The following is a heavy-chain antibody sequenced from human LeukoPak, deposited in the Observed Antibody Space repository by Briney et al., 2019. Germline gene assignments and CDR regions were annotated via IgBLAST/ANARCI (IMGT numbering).Heavy chain of an antibody. V-gene: IGHV4-34*01. Sequence: SETLSLTCAVYGGSFSGYYWSWIRQPPGKGLEWIGEINHSGSTNYNPSLKSRVTISVDTSKNQFSLKLSSVTAADTAVYYCARGRRVDYWGQGTLVTVSS. J-gene: IGHJ4*02. CDR2: INHSGST. CDR1: GGSFSGYY. CDR3: ARGRRVDY.